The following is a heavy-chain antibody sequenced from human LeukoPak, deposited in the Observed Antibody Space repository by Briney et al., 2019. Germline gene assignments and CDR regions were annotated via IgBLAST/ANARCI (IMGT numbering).Heavy chain of an antibody. CDR3: ARGPSGHRSDFDY. J-gene: IGHJ4*02. Sequence: ASVKVSCKASGYTFSNYDINWVRQATGQGLEWMAWMNPSSGNTAYAQKFQGRVALTRDTSIDTAYMELSSLRSDDTAVYYCARGPSGHRSDFDYWGPGTLVTVSS. CDR2: MNPSSGNT. D-gene: IGHD1-1*01. CDR1: GYTFSNYD. V-gene: IGHV1-8*02.